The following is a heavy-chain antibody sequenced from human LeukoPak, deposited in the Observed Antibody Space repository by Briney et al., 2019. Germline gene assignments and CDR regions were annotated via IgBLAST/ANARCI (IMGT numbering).Heavy chain of an antibody. CDR2: ISGSGGTP. J-gene: IGHJ5*02. Sequence: GGSLRLSCAASGFTFPTSTINWVRQAPAKGLEWVSAISGSGGTPYYADSVKGRFTISRDNSKNTVYLQMNSLRAEDTALYYCAKGPSYIAAGGNWFQPWGQGALVTVSS. CDR3: AKGPSYIAAGGNWFQP. CDR1: GFTFPTST. V-gene: IGHV3-23*01. D-gene: IGHD6-13*01.